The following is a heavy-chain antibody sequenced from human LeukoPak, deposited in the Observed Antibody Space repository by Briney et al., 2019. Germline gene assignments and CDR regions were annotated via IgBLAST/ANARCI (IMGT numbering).Heavy chain of an antibody. V-gene: IGHV4-34*01. Sequence: SETLSLTCAVYGWSFSGYYWSWLRQSPGKGLEWIGEINNIGNTYYNPSLKSRVTISADTSKNQFSLNLTSVTAADTAVYYCARLRGRLRLTDVFELWGQGTSVTVSS. CDR2: INNIGNT. J-gene: IGHJ3*01. D-gene: IGHD3-10*01. CDR3: ARLRGRLRLTDVFEL. CDR1: GWSFSGYY.